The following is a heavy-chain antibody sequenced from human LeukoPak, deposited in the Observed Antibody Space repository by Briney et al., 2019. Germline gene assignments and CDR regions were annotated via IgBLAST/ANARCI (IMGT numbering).Heavy chain of an antibody. CDR3: ARYLHDNGAFDS. V-gene: IGHV3-7*03. CDR2: IREDGSDK. D-gene: IGHD2-8*01. J-gene: IGHJ5*01. Sequence: GGSLRLSCAASGFTFSSFGMHWVRQAPGKGLEWVANIREDGSDKYYVDSVKGRFTVSRDNAKNSLYLQMNNLRAEDTAVYYCARYLHDNGAFDSWGQGTLVTVSS. CDR1: GFTFSSFG.